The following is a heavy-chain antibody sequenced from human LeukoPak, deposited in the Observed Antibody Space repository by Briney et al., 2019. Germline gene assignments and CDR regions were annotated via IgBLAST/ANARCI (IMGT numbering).Heavy chain of an antibody. CDR2: IQQDGEEK. Sequence: PRGSLRLACAPSGFSPSTYWMSWVRQAPGGGRGWVANIQQDGEEKNYVDSVKGPLSISRDQAQHSQYLQMNSLRAEDTAGYYCARGDKFSGDYWGQGTLVTVSS. D-gene: IGHD3-10*01. V-gene: IGHV3-7*04. CDR1: GFSPSTYW. J-gene: IGHJ4*02. CDR3: ARGDKFSGDY.